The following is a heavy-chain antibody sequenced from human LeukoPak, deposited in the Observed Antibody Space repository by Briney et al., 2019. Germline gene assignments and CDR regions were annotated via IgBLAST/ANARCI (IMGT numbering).Heavy chain of an antibody. D-gene: IGHD2/OR15-2a*01. CDR3: AKDLRHRSTCDCYGWFDP. V-gene: IGHV3-23*01. J-gene: IGHJ5*02. CDR2: ISPSGENI. Sequence: GGSLRLSCAASGFTFNTYAMTWVRQAPGKGPEWVSSISPSGENIYYADSAKGRFTISRDSSKSTLYLQMNSLGVEDTAIYYCAKDLRHRSTCDCYGWFDPWGQGTLVTVSS. CDR1: GFTFNTYA.